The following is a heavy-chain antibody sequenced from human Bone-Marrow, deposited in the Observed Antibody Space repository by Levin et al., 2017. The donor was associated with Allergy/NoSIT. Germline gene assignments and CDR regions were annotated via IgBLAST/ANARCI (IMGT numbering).Heavy chain of an antibody. D-gene: IGHD6-19*01. V-gene: IGHV3-48*04. CDR2: ISSSSSTI. CDR3: ARNRIAVAANWFDP. CDR1: GFTFSSYS. Sequence: GESLKISCAASGFTFSSYSMNWVRQAPGKGLEWVSYISSSSSTIYYADSVKGRFTISRDNAKNSLYLQMNSLRAEDTAVYYCARNRIAVAANWFDPWGQGTLVTVSS. J-gene: IGHJ5*02.